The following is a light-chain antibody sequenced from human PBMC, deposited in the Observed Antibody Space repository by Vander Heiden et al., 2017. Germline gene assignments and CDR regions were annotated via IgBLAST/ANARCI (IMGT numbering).Light chain of an antibody. CDR3: QQYYGYSRT. V-gene: IGKV1-5*03. CDR1: QSVRNW. CDR2: KAS. Sequence: DIQMTQSPSTLSASVGDRVTITCRACQSVRNWLAWYEQKPGRAPKLLIYKASTLESGVPSRFSGSGSGTEFTLTINSLQPDDSGTYYCQQYYGYSRTFGQGTKVEI. J-gene: IGKJ1*01.